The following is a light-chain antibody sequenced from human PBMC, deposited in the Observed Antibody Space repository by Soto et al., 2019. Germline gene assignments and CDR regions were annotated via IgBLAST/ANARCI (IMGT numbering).Light chain of an antibody. CDR3: KSYAGSNTYV. Sequence: LCHPPSDCGSHGQSLTISCTVTKSYIGVYDFVSWYQHLPGKAPRLIIYEVFQRPSGVPDRFSGSKSGNTASLTVSGLQAADEADYFCKSYAGSNTYVFGSGIKVTVL. CDR1: KSYIGVYDF. J-gene: IGLJ1*01. CDR2: EVF. V-gene: IGLV2-8*01.